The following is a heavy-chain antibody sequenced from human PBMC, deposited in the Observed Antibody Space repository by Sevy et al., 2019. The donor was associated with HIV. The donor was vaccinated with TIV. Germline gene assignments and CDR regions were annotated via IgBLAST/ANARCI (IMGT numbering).Heavy chain of an antibody. V-gene: IGHV3-30*18. CDR2: ISIDGASR. CDR1: GFTFSHYA. J-gene: IGHJ4*02. Sequence: GGSLRLSCAASGFTFSHYAMHWIRQAPGKGLEWVAAISIDGASRKYADSVRGRFTISRDDSKNTVYLHMKGLRSEDTAVYYCAKEDAVNTEWVVSDSWGQGTLVTVSS. D-gene: IGHD2-2*02. CDR3: AKEDAVNTEWVVSDS.